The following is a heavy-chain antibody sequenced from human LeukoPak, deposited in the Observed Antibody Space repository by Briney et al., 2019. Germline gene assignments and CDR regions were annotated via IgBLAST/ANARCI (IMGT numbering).Heavy chain of an antibody. CDR1: GFTFSSYS. V-gene: IGHV3-21*01. CDR3: ARASIVVVTTDAFDI. J-gene: IGHJ3*02. Sequence: PGGSLRLSCAASGFTFSSYSMNWVRQAPGKGLEWVSSISSSSSYIYYADSVKGRFTISRDNAKNSLYLQMNSLRAEDTAVYYCARASIVVVTTDAFDIWGQGTMVTVSS. D-gene: IGHD3-22*01. CDR2: ISSSSSYI.